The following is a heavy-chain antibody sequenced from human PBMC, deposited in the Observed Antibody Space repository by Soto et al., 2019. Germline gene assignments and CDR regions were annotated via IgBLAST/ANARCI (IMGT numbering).Heavy chain of an antibody. CDR3: ARDSPYGGYSEGF. V-gene: IGHV3-23*03. D-gene: IGHD2-21*02. CDR1: GFTFSSYA. CDR2: ISSGGTR. Sequence: GGSLRLSCAASGFTFSSYAMSWVRQAPGKGLEWVSVISSGGTRYYADSVKGRFTISRDNSKNTLYLQMNSLRAEDTAMYYCARDSPYGGYSEGFWGQGTLVTVSS. J-gene: IGHJ4*02.